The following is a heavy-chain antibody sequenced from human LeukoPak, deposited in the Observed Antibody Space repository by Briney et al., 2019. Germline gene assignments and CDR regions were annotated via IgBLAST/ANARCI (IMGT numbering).Heavy chain of an antibody. CDR2: ISPGGGTT. CDR3: TKVRSGSSNWALRVFDY. J-gene: IGHJ4*02. Sequence: GGSLRLSCAVSGFTFSNEAMGWVRQLQRGGLEWVSTISPGGGTTYYAESMKGRFTISRDNSKSTLYLEMNSLRVEDTAVYYCTKVRSGSSNWALRVFDYWGQGALVTVSS. V-gene: IGHV3-23*01. CDR1: GFTFSNEA. D-gene: IGHD4-11*01.